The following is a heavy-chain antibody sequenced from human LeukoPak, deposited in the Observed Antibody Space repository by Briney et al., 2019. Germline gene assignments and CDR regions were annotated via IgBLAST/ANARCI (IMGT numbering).Heavy chain of an antibody. J-gene: IGHJ4*02. D-gene: IGHD3-16*01. CDR1: GYTFTGYY. CDR3: ARVAGGPLGYFDY. Sequence: GASVKVSCKASGYTFTGYYIHWVRQAPGQGLEWMGWINPNSGGTNNAQKFQGRVTMTRDTSISTAYMELSRLRSDDTAVYYCARVAGGPLGYFDYWGQGTLVTVSS. CDR2: INPNSGGT. V-gene: IGHV1-2*02.